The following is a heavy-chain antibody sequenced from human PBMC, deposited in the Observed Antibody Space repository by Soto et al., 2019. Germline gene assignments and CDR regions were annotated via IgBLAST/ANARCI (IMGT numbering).Heavy chain of an antibody. CDR1: GYTFTSYY. J-gene: IGHJ4*02. Sequence: QVQLVQSGAEVKKPGASAKVSCKASGYTFTSYYMHWVRQAPGQGLEWMGIINPSGGSTSYAQKFQGRGNMTRDTSTSTVYMELSSLRSEDTAVYYCASSNRDSSGWVDYWGQGTLVTVSS. CDR3: ASSNRDSSGWVDY. V-gene: IGHV1-46*03. D-gene: IGHD6-19*01. CDR2: INPSGGST.